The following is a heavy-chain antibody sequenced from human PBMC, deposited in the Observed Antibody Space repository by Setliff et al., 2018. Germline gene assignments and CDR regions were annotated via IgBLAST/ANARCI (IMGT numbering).Heavy chain of an antibody. D-gene: IGHD6-19*01. CDR3: ARDSEWVVLYFDY. Sequence: SETLSLTCAVYGGSFSTYYWIWIRQPPGKGLEWIGEINNSGSTNYNPSLKSRVTISVDTSKNQFSLKLSSVTAADTAVYYCARDSEWVVLYFDYWGQGTLVTVSS. CDR2: INNSGST. J-gene: IGHJ4*02. V-gene: IGHV4-34*01. CDR1: GGSFSTYY.